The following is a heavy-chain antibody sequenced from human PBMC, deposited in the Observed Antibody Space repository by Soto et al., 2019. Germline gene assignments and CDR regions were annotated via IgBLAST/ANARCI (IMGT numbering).Heavy chain of an antibody. V-gene: IGHV1-69*12. D-gene: IGHD3-10*01. CDR2: TIPIFGTP. CDR3: AYGANHTYFFDS. CDR1: GGSFRSYA. Sequence: QVKLVQSGAEVKKPGSSVKVSCKASGGSFRSYAVNWVRQAPGQGLECLGGTIPIFGTPNYTQKFHGRVSITADEATTTVSMDLISLTSEDTAVYYCAYGANHTYFFDSWGQGTLVTVSS. J-gene: IGHJ5*01.